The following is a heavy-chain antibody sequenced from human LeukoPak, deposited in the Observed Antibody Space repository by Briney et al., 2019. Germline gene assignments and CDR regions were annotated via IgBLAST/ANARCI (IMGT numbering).Heavy chain of an antibody. V-gene: IGHV4-59*08. Sequence: SETLSLTCTVPGGSISSYYWSWIRQPPGKGLEWIGYIYYSGCTNYNPSLKSRVTISVDTSKNQFSLKLSSVTAADTAVYYCARQGLGYCISTSCSQPINWFDPWGQGTLVTVSS. D-gene: IGHD2-2*01. CDR3: ARQGLGYCISTSCSQPINWFDP. CDR2: IYYSGCT. CDR1: GGSISSYY. J-gene: IGHJ5*02.